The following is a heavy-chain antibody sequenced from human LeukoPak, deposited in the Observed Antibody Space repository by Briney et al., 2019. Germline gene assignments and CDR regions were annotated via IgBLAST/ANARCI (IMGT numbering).Heavy chain of an antibody. D-gene: IGHD3-10*01. V-gene: IGHV3-23*01. Sequence: PGGSLRLSCAFSGLTFSSYAMTWVRQAQGKGLEWVSDVSGGGSTYYADSVRGRFTISRDNSKNTLYLQMNSLKAEDTAVYYCASDGAKFGALTYYYYYMDVWGKGTTVTVPS. J-gene: IGHJ6*03. CDR3: ASDGAKFGALTYYYYYMDV. CDR2: VSGGGST. CDR1: GLTFSSYA.